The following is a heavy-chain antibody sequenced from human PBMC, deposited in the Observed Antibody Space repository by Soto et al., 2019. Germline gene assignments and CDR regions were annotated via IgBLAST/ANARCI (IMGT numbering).Heavy chain of an antibody. CDR3: AGGVVVPAAMYYYYGMDV. CDR1: GGTFSSYA. Sequence: QVQLVQSGAEVKKPGSSVKVSCKASGGTFSSYAISWVRQAPGQGLEWMGGIIPIFGTANYAQKCQGRVTITADESTSTAYMELSSLRSEDTAVYYCAGGVVVPAAMYYYYGMDVWGQGTTVTVSS. CDR2: IIPIFGTA. D-gene: IGHD2-2*01. V-gene: IGHV1-69*01. J-gene: IGHJ6*02.